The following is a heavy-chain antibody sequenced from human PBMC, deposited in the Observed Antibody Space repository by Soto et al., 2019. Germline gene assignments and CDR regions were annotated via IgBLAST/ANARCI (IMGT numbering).Heavy chain of an antibody. V-gene: IGHV4-59*01. CDR1: GGSISSYY. J-gene: IGHJ3*02. CDR2: IYYSGST. Sequence: PSETLSLTCTLSGGSISSYYCSWIRQPPEKGLEWIGYIYYSGSTNYNPSLKSRVTISVDTSKNQFSLKLSSVTAAATAVHYCARALILTGYYIHDAFDIWGQGTMVTVSS. CDR3: ARALILTGYYIHDAFDI. D-gene: IGHD3-9*01.